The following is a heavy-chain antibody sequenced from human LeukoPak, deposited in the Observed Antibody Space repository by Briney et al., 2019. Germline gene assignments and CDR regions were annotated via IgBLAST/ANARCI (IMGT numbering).Heavy chain of an antibody. J-gene: IGHJ4*02. V-gene: IGHV3-48*03. CDR1: GFTFSSYE. Sequence: GGSLRLSCAASGFTFSSYEMNWVRQAPGKGLEWVSYISSSGSTTYYADSVKGRFTISRDNAKNSLYLQMNSLRAEDTAVYYCARGGHTAMALGNFDYWGQGTLVTVSS. CDR3: ARGGHTAMALGNFDY. D-gene: IGHD5-18*01. CDR2: ISSSGSTT.